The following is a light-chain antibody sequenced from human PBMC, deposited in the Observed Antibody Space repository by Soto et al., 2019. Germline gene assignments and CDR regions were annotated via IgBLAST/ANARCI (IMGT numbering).Light chain of an antibody. J-gene: IGKJ1*01. Sequence: STATLCVAPGERTALCGRPSQSVGNNLAWYQQKPGQAPRLLIYGAYTRATGIPARFSGSGSGTDFTLTISSLQSEDFAVYYCQHYNYWPPKTFGQGTKVDIK. CDR2: GAY. CDR1: QSVGNN. CDR3: QHYNYWPPKT. V-gene: IGKV3-15*01.